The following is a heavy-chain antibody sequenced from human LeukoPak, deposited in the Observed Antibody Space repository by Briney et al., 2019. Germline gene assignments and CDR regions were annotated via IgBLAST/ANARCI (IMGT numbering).Heavy chain of an antibody. CDR3: ARIGTYYDFWSASYYFDY. CDR1: GGSISSYY. D-gene: IGHD3-3*01. V-gene: IGHV4-59*01. J-gene: IGHJ4*02. Sequence: LETLSLTCTVSGGSISSYYWSWIRQPPGKGLEWIGYIYYSGSTNYNPPLKSRVTISVDTSKNQFSLKLSSVTAADTAVYYCARIGTYYDFWSASYYFDYWGQGTLVTVSS. CDR2: IYYSGST.